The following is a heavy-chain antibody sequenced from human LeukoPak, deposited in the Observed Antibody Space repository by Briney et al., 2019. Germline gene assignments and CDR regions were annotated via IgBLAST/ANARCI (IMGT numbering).Heavy chain of an antibody. CDR1: GFTFSSYA. V-gene: IGHV3-53*01. J-gene: IGHJ4*02. CDR2: IYSGGST. CDR3: ARVSDYYDSSGYSYYFDY. Sequence: GGSLRLSCAASGFTFSSYAMSWVRQAPGKGLEWVSIIYSGGSTYYADSVKGRFTISRDNSKNTLYLQMNSLRAEDTAAYYCARVSDYYDSSGYSYYFDYWGQGTLVTVSS. D-gene: IGHD3-22*01.